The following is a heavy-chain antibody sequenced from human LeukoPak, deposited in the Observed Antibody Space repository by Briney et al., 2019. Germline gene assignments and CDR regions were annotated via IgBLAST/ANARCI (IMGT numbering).Heavy chain of an antibody. V-gene: IGHV3-30*03. CDR2: LSYDGTNI. D-gene: IGHD3-16*01. CDR3: VGGSYAY. Sequence: PGGSLRLSCAASGFTFSTYAMNWVRQAPGKGLEWVAVLSYDGTNIHYVDSVKGRFTISRDNSKNTVYLQMDSLRTEDTAMYYCVGGSYAYWGQGTLVTVSS. CDR1: GFTFSTYA. J-gene: IGHJ4*02.